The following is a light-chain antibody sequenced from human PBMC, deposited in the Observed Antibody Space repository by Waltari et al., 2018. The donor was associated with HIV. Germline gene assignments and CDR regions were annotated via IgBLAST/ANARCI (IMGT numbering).Light chain of an antibody. V-gene: IGLV1-44*01. Sequence: QSVLTQPPSASGTPGQRVTISCSGSSPNIGRNTVNWYQQLPGTAPKLLIYTNNQPPSWLPDRFSGSTSRTSASLALCGLHSDDEAHYYCGVWDDSLNGQVFGGGTKLTVL. CDR1: SPNIGRNT. CDR2: TNN. J-gene: IGLJ2*01. CDR3: GVWDDSLNGQV.